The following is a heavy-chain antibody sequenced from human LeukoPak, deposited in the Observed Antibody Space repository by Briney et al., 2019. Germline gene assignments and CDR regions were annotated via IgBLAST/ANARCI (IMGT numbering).Heavy chain of an antibody. V-gene: IGHV4-4*07. CDR1: GGSFSDYY. D-gene: IGHD2-2*02. CDR3: ARDLGCSSTSCYKGDWFDP. CDR2: IYTSGST. Sequence: SQTLSLTCAVYGGSFSDYYWSWIRQPAGKGLEWIGRIYTSGSTNYNPSLKSRVTISVDTSKNQFSLKLSSVTAADTAVYYCARDLGCSSTSCYKGDWFDPWGQGTLVTVSS. J-gene: IGHJ5*02.